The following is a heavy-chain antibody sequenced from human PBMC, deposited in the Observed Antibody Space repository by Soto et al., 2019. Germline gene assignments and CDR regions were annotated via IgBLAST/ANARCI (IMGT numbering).Heavy chain of an antibody. V-gene: IGHV3-48*02. CDR1: GFTFSSYS. CDR3: ARVPDYYDSSGLRFDP. CDR2: ISSSSSTI. J-gene: IGHJ5*02. Sequence: EVQLVESGGGLVQPGGSLRLSCAASGFTFSSYSMNWVRQAPGKGLEWVSYISSSSSTIYYADSVKGRFTISRDNAMNSLYLQMNSLRDEDTAVYYCARVPDYYDSSGLRFDPWGQGTLVTVSS. D-gene: IGHD3-22*01.